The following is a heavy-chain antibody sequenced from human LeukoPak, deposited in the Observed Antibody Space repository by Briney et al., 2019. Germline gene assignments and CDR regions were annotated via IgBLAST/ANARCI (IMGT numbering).Heavy chain of an antibody. D-gene: IGHD6-6*01. CDR2: IYSGGST. V-gene: IGHV3-53*01. CDR1: GYTFTSYG. CDR3: ARDSSSPHFDY. Sequence: SCKASGYTFTSYGISWVRQAPGKGLEWVSVIYSGGSTYYADSVKGRFTISRDISKNTLYLQMNSLRAEDTAVYYCARDSSSPHFDYWGQGTLVTVSS. J-gene: IGHJ4*02.